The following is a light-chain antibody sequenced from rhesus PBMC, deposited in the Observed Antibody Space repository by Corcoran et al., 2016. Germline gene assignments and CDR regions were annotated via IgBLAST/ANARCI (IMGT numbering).Light chain of an antibody. CDR2: DDG. J-gene: IGLJ1*01. CDR3: QVWDSSTKYI. CDR1: NIGSKT. Sequence: SSELTQAPSVSVSPGQTARITCGGDNIGSKTVQWYQQRPAQAPVLVIYDDGERPSGIPERISGSNSGNSATLTISGVEAGDEADYYCQVWDSSTKYIFGSGTRLTVL. V-gene: IGLV3-34*01.